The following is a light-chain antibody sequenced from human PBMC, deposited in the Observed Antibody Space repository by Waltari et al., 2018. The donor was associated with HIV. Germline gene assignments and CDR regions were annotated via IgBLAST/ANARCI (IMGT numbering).Light chain of an antibody. V-gene: IGLV1-44*01. J-gene: IGLJ3*02. CDR3: AAWHDSLNGSWV. Sequence: QSVLTQPPSASGTPGQRVTISRSGRSSNLGSTTLTWDQQLPGTAPKLLIYSNKQRPSGVPDRFSGSKSGTSASLAISGLQSEDEADYYCAAWHDSLNGSWVFGGGTKLTVL. CDR2: SNK. CDR1: SSNLGSTT.